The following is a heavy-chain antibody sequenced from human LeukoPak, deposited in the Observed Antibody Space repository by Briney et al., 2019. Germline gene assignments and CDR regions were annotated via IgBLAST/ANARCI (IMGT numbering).Heavy chain of an antibody. D-gene: IGHD1-26*01. J-gene: IGHJ4*02. CDR2: IYYSGST. Sequence: SSETLSLTCTVSGGSISSGDYYWSWIRQPTGKGLEWIGYIYYSGSTYYNPSLKSRVTISVDTSKNQFSLKLSSVTAADTAVYYCARQEWELTFLFDYWGQGTLVTVSS. CDR3: ARQEWELTFLFDY. V-gene: IGHV4-30-4*08. CDR1: GGSISSGDYY.